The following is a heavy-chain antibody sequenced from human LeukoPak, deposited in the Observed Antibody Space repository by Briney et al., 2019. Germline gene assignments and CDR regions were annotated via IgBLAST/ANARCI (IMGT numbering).Heavy chain of an antibody. CDR2: VYYRGQT. CDR1: SDSIESYY. D-gene: IGHD5-18*01. Sequence: PSETLSLTCDVTSDSIESYYWNWIRQTPGKGLEWLSHVYYRGQTHYNPSLKSRVTILMDTSQSQISLSLHSVTAADTAVYYCATFRRGSTYGSFDYWGQGTLITVSS. CDR3: ATFRRGSTYGSFDY. J-gene: IGHJ4*02. V-gene: IGHV4-59*01.